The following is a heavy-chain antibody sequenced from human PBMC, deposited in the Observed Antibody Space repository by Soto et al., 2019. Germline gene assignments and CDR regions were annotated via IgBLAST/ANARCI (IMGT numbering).Heavy chain of an antibody. V-gene: IGHV3-13*01. CDR3: ARALRDTVTTLYYYMDV. Sequence: GGSLRLSCAASGFTFSSYDMHWVRQATGKGLEWVSAIGTAGDTYYPGSVKGRFTISRENAKNSLYLQMNSLRAGDTAVYYCARALRDTVTTLYYYMDVWGKGTTVTVSS. J-gene: IGHJ6*03. D-gene: IGHD4-17*01. CDR1: GFTFSSYD. CDR2: IGTAGDT.